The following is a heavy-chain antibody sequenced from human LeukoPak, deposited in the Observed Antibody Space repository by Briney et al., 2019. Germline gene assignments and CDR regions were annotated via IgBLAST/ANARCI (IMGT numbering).Heavy chain of an antibody. V-gene: IGHV4-59*08. CDR1: GDSINSYY. CDR3: AASCITMVRGVITTPYNWFDP. D-gene: IGHD3-10*01. CDR2: IYYRGPT. Sequence: SETLSLTCTVSGDSINSYYWNWIRQPPGKGLEWIGYIYYRGPTNYNPSLKSRVTTSIDASKKQFSLKLSSVTAADTAVYYCAASCITMVRGVITTPYNWFDPWGQGTLVTVSP. J-gene: IGHJ5*02.